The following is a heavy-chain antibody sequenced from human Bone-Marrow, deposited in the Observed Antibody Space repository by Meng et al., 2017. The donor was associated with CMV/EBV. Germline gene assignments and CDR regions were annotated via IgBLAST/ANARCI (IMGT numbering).Heavy chain of an antibody. Sequence: SLKISCAASGFTFSSYAMHWVRQAPGKGLEWVAVISYDGSNKYYADSVKGRFTISRDNSKNTLYLQMNSLRAEDTAVYYCARGRKDYWGQGTLVTVSS. V-gene: IGHV3-30-3*01. CDR1: GFTFSSYA. CDR3: ARGRKDY. CDR2: ISYDGSNK. J-gene: IGHJ4*02. D-gene: IGHD3-10*01.